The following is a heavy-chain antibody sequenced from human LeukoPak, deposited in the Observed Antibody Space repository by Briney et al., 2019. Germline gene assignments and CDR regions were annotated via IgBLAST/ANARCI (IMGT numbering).Heavy chain of an antibody. CDR3: TRGLVGVDYYYYYYYMDV. CDR1: GFTFGDYA. Sequence: GGSLRLSCTASGFTFGDYAMSWVRQAPGKGLDWVGFIRSKAYGGTTEYAASVKGRFTISRDDSKSIAYLQMNSLKTEDTAVYYCTRGLVGVDYYYYYYYMDVWGKGTTVTVSS. D-gene: IGHD1-26*01. V-gene: IGHV3-49*04. J-gene: IGHJ6*03. CDR2: IRSKAYGGTT.